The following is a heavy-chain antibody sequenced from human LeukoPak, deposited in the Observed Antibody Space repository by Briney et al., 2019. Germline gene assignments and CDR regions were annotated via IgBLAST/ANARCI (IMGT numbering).Heavy chain of an antibody. CDR3: ARSGPYSGNDPYYYAMDV. D-gene: IGHD3-16*01. Sequence: ASVKVSCKASGYTFIGHYIHWVRQTPGAPGQGLEWMGLVNPDGGGTNYAQKFQGRVTMTRDASVSTVYVELSSLRSDDTAVYYCARSGPYSGNDPYYYAMDVWGQGTTVTVSS. J-gene: IGHJ6*02. CDR2: VNPDGGGT. CDR1: GYTFIGHY. V-gene: IGHV1-2*06.